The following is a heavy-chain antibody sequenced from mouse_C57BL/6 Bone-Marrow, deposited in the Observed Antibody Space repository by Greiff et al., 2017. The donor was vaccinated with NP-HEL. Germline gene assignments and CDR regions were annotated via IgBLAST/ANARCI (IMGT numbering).Heavy chain of an antibody. CDR2: ISSGGDYI. V-gene: IGHV5-9-1*02. D-gene: IGHD1-1*01. CDR1: GFTFSSYA. Sequence: EVHLVESGEGLVKPGGSLKLSCAASGFTFSSYAMSWVRQTPEKRLEWVAYISSGGDYIYYVDTVKGRFTISRDNARNTLYLQMSSLKSEDTAMYYCTRDRYYYGSRYFDYWGQGTTLTVSS. CDR3: TRDRYYYGSRYFDY. J-gene: IGHJ2*01.